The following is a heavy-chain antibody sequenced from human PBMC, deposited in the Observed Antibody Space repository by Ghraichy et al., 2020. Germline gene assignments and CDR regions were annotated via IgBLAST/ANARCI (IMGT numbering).Heavy chain of an antibody. CDR1: ADSFTKYY. V-gene: IGHV4-59*01. J-gene: IGHJ4*02. CDR2: IYHTGST. Sequence: SETLSLTCTVSADSFTKYYWTWIRQSPEKGLEWIGYIYHTGSTNFNALLKSRVTMSIDTSKNQFSLRLTSVTAADTAVYYCARYDRSGNFILDYWGQGILVTISS. D-gene: IGHD3-3*01. CDR3: ARYDRSGNFILDY.